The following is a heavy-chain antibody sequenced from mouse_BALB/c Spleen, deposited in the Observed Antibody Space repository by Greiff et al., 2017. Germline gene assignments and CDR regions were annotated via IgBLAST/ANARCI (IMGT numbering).Heavy chain of an antibody. CDR3: AREEMNFLDY. Sequence: VHLVESGPGLVAPSQSLSITCTVSGFSLTSYGVHWVRQPPGKGLEWLGVIWAGGSTNYNSALMSRLSISKDNSKSQVFLKMNSLQTDDTAMYYCAREEMNFLDYWGQGTTLTVSS. CDR1: GFSLTSYG. CDR2: IWAGGST. V-gene: IGHV2-9*02. J-gene: IGHJ2*01.